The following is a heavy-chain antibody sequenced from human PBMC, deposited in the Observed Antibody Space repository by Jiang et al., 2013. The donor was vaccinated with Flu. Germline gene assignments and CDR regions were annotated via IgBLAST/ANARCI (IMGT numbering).Heavy chain of an antibody. D-gene: IGHD4-17*01. CDR3: AKALLPVTTVTATYHSGDAFDI. Sequence: GLVQPGRSLRLSCAASGFTFDDYAMHWVRQAPGKGLEWVSGISWNSGSIGYADSVKGRFTISRDNAKNSLYLQMNSLRAEDTALYYCAKALLPVTTVTATYHSGDAFDIWGQGTMVTVPS. J-gene: IGHJ3*02. V-gene: IGHV3-9*01. CDR1: GFTFDDYA. CDR2: ISWNSGSI.